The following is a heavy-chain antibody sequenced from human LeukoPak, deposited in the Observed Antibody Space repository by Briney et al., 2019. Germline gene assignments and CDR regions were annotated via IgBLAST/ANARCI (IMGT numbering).Heavy chain of an antibody. D-gene: IGHD4-11*01. Sequence: KPSETLSLTCAVYGGSFSGYYWSWIRQSPGKGLEWIGEINHSGSTNYNPSLKSRVTISVDTSKNQFSLKLSSVTAADTAVYYCARGEADRSHDYPNYWGQGTLVTVSS. CDR3: ARGEADRSHDYPNY. J-gene: IGHJ4*02. V-gene: IGHV4-34*01. CDR1: GGSFSGYY. CDR2: INHSGST.